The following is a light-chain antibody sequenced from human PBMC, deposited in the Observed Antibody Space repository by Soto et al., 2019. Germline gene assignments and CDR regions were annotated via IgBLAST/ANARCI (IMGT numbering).Light chain of an antibody. J-gene: IGKJ1*01. CDR1: QSISSY. CDR2: AAS. Sequence: DIQVTQSASSLSASVGDRVTITCRAGQSISSYLNWYQQKPGQAPKLLIYAASSLQSGVPSRFSGSGSGTEFTLTISSLQPDDFATYYCQQYKSYWTFGQGTKVDI. V-gene: IGKV1-39*01. CDR3: QQYKSYWT.